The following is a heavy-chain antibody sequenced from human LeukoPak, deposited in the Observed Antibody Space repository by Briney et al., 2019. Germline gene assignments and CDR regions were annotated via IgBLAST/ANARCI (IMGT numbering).Heavy chain of an antibody. Sequence: GGSLRLSCAASGFTFSNDWMHWVRQAPGKGLVWVSRINSDGSSTIYADSVKGRFTISRDNAKNTLYLQMNSLRAEDTAVYYCARGVAAIGKSPDYWGQGTLVTVSS. CDR1: GFTFSNDW. D-gene: IGHD1-1*01. V-gene: IGHV3-74*01. CDR2: INSDGSST. J-gene: IGHJ4*02. CDR3: ARGVAAIGKSPDY.